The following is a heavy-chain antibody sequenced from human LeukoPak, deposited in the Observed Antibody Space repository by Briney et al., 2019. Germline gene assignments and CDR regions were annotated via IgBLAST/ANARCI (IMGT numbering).Heavy chain of an antibody. D-gene: IGHD3-16*01. V-gene: IGHV3-7*01. Sequence: TGGSPRLSCAVSGFTFNNYWMSWVRQAPGKGLEWVANIKQDGSEKYYVDSVNGRFTISRDNAKNSVYLQMNSLRAEDTAIYYCARDLSFGQDVLDYWGQGTLVTVSS. CDR3: ARDLSFGQDVLDY. J-gene: IGHJ4*02. CDR1: GFTFNNYW. CDR2: IKQDGSEK.